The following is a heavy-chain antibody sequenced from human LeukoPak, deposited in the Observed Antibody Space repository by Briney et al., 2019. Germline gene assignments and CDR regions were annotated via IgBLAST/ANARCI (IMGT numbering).Heavy chain of an antibody. CDR2: IYSGGRT. D-gene: IGHD3-10*01. V-gene: IGHV3-53*01. J-gene: IGHJ4*02. Sequence: TGGSLRLSCAASGFTVSNNYINWVRQAPGKGLEWVSLIYSGGRTYYADSVKGRFTISRDNSKNTLYLQMNSLRAEDTAVYYCARDRGFGVLSLAYWGQGTLVTVSS. CDR1: GFTVSNNY. CDR3: ARDRGFGVLSLAY.